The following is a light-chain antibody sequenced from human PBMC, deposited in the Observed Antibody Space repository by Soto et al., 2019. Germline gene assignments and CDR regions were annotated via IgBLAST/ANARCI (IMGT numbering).Light chain of an antibody. V-gene: IGLV3-1*01. J-gene: IGLJ2*01. CDR1: KLGDKY. Sequence: SYELTQPPSVSVSPGQTASITCSGDKLGDKYACWNQQKPGHSPVRVIYQDSKRPSGTPKRFSGSNSGNTATLTISGTQAMDEADYYCQAWDSSGVFGGGTKLTVL. CDR3: QAWDSSGV. CDR2: QDS.